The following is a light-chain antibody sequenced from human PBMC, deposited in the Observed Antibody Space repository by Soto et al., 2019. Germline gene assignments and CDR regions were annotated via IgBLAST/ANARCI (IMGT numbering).Light chain of an antibody. Sequence: EIVLTQSPGTLSLSPGERAPLPCRASQRVSSSYLAWYQQKPGQAPRLLIYGASSRATGIPDRFSGSGSGTDFTLTISRLEPEDFAVYYCQQYGSSPTFGQGTRLEIK. CDR2: GAS. J-gene: IGKJ5*01. V-gene: IGKV3-20*01. CDR1: QRVSSSY. CDR3: QQYGSSPT.